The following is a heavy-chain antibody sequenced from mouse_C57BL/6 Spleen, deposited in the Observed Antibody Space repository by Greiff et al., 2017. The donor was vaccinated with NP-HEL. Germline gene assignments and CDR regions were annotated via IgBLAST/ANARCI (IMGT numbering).Heavy chain of an antibody. CDR2: IDPSDSYT. D-gene: IGHD2-3*01. CDR3: ARGDDGYYV. J-gene: IGHJ3*01. Sequence: VQLQQSGAELVRPGTSVKLSCKASGYTFTSYWMHWVKQRPGQGLEWIGVIDPSDSYTNYNQKFKGKATLTVDTSSSTAYMQLSSLTSEDSAVYYCARGDDGYYVWGQGTLVTVSA. CDR1: GYTFTSYW. V-gene: IGHV1-59*01.